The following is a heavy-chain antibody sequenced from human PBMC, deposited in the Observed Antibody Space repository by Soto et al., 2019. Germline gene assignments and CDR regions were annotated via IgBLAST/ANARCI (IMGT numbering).Heavy chain of an antibody. Sequence: GGSLRLSCAASGFTFSSYAMSWVRQAPGKGLEWVSAISGSGGSTYYADSVKGRFTISRDNSKNTLYLQMNSLRAEDTAVYYCAKDSSYDILTGYYLPSYYMDVWGKGTTVTVSS. J-gene: IGHJ6*03. V-gene: IGHV3-23*01. CDR2: ISGSGGST. CDR3: AKDSSYDILTGYYLPSYYMDV. D-gene: IGHD3-9*01. CDR1: GFTFSSYA.